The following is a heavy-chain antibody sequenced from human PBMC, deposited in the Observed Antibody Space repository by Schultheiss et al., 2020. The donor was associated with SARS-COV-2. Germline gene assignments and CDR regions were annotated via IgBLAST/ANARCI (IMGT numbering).Heavy chain of an antibody. D-gene: IGHD2-2*02. CDR2: IYYSGST. CDR3: ARVAYCSSTSCYKYFQH. Sequence: SETLSLTCTVSGGSISSYYWSWIRQPPGKGLEWIGYIYYSGSTNYNPSLKSRVTISVDTSKNQFSLKLSSVTAADTAVYYCARVAYCSSTSCYKYFQHWGQGTLVTVSS. CDR1: GGSISSYY. J-gene: IGHJ1*01. V-gene: IGHV4-59*08.